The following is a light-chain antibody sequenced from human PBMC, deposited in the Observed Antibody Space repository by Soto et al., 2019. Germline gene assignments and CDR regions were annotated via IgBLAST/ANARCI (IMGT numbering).Light chain of an antibody. Sequence: QSVLTQPPSASGTPGQRFTISCSGSSSNTGSNYVYWYQQLPGTAPKLLIDTNNQRPSGVPDRFSGSKSGTSASLAISGLRSEDEANYYCAAWDDSLSGRVFGGGTKLTVL. V-gene: IGLV1-47*01. CDR2: TNN. J-gene: IGLJ2*01. CDR3: AAWDDSLSGRV. CDR1: SSNTGSNY.